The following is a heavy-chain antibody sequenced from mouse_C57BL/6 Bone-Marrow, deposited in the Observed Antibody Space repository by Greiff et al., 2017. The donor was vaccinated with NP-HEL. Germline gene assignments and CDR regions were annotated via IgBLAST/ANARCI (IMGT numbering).Heavy chain of an antibody. CDR3: ARGITTGYAMDY. CDR2: IRNKANGYTT. Sequence: DVHLVESGGGLVQPGGSLSLSCAASGFTFTDYYMSWVRQPPGKALEWLGFIRNKANGYTTEYSASVKGRFTISRDNSQSILYLQMNALRAEDSATYYCARGITTGYAMDYWGQGTSVTVSS. V-gene: IGHV7-3*01. J-gene: IGHJ4*01. CDR1: GFTFTDYY. D-gene: IGHD1-1*01.